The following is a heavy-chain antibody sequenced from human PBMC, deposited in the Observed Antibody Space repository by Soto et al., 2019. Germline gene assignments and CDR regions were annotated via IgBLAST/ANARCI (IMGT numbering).Heavy chain of an antibody. CDR1: GTSIDKFY. Sequence: SQTLSLTCYVSGTSIDKFYWSWIRQPAGKGLEWIGHIYSSGLTNYNPSLRSRVTMSVPSSKSQFPLKLTSVTAADTAVYFCARDWELPRFDSWGPGTLVGVSS. D-gene: IGHD1-26*01. V-gene: IGHV4-4*07. CDR3: ARDWELPRFDS. J-gene: IGHJ4*02. CDR2: IYSSGLT.